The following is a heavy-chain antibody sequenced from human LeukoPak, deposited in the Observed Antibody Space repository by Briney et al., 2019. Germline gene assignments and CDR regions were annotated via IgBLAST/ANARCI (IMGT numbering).Heavy chain of an antibody. V-gene: IGHV4-59*01. CDR3: ARGPGGAYGMDV. J-gene: IGHJ6*02. Sequence: SETLSLTCTVSGGSISSYYWSWIRQPPGKGLEWIGYIYYSGSTNYNPSFKSRVTISVDTSKNQFSLKLSSVTAADTAVYYCARGPGGAYGMDVWGQGTTVTVSS. CDR2: IYYSGST. CDR1: GGSISSYY. D-gene: IGHD1-1*01.